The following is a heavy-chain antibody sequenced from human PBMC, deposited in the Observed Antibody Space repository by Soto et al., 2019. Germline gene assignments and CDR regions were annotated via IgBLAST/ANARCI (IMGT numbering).Heavy chain of an antibody. D-gene: IGHD3-16*02. CDR1: GFTFSSYG. Sequence: GGSLRLSCAASGFTFSSYGMHWVRQAPGKGLEWVAGIWYDGSNKYYADSVKGRFTISRDNSKNTLYLQMNSLRAEDTAVYYCVRDLRTALYDYVWATYRQPTAAFDIWGQGTMVTVSS. CDR3: VRDLRTALYDYVWATYRQPTAAFDI. V-gene: IGHV3-33*01. J-gene: IGHJ3*02. CDR2: IWYDGSNK.